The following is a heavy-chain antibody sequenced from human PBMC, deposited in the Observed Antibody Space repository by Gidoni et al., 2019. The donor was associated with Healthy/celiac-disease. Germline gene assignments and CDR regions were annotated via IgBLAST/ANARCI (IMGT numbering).Heavy chain of an antibody. D-gene: IGHD1-26*01. J-gene: IGHJ4*02. CDR1: GFTFSSCA. V-gene: IGHV3-23*01. CDR2: IRGSGGST. CDR3: AKEGAGATLQ. Sequence: EVPLLESGGGVVQPGGYLSLSCAASGFTFSSCAMRWVRQAPGKGLEWLSAIRGSGGSTCYADSVKGRFTISRDNSKNTLYLQMNSLRAEDTAVYYCAKEGAGATLQWGQGTLVTVSS.